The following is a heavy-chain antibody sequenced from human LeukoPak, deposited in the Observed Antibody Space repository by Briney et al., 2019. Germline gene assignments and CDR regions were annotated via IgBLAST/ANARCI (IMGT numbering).Heavy chain of an antibody. Sequence: GGSLRLXCAASGFTFSSYSMNWVRQAPGKGLEWVSSISSSSYIYYADSVKGRFTISRDNAKNSLYLQMNSLRAEDTAVYYCARDRSIAARFHYWGQGTLITVSS. J-gene: IGHJ4*02. CDR2: ISSSSYI. V-gene: IGHV3-21*01. CDR3: ARDRSIAARFHY. CDR1: GFTFSSYS. D-gene: IGHD6-6*01.